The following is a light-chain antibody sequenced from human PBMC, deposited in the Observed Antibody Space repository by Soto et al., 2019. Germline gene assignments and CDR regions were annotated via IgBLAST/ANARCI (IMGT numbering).Light chain of an antibody. CDR3: QVWDGNSDHLYV. CDR1: NIGVKS. J-gene: IGLJ1*01. Sequence: SYELTQTPSVSVAPGQTARIACGGNNIGVKSVNWYQQKPGQAPVLVVYDDSDRPSGIPERMSGSKSGNTATLTISRVEAGDEADYYCQVWDGNSDHLYVFGSGTKVTVL. CDR2: DDS. V-gene: IGLV3-21*02.